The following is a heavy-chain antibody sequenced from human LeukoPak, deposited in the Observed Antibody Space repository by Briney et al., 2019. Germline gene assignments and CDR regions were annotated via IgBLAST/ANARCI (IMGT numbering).Heavy chain of an antibody. CDR3: ARDFSSGWPKYYYYYYMDV. CDR2: ISSSGSTI. J-gene: IGHJ6*03. V-gene: IGHV3-11*04. Sequence: GGSLRLSCAASGFTFSDYYMSWIRQAPGKGLEWVSYISSSGSTIYYADSVKGRFTISRDNAKNSLYLQMNSLRAEDTAVYYCARDFSSGWPKYYYYYYMDVWGKGTTVTVSS. CDR1: GFTFSDYY. D-gene: IGHD6-19*01.